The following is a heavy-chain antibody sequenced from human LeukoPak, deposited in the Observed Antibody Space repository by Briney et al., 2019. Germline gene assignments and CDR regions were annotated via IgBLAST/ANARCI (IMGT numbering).Heavy chain of an antibody. CDR3: ARDQYYDRYGMDV. V-gene: IGHV4-34*01. D-gene: IGHD3-3*01. CDR1: GGSFSGYY. J-gene: IGHJ6*02. CDR2: INHSGST. Sequence: PSETLSLTCAVYGGSFSGYYWSWIRQPPGKGLEWIGEINHSGSTNYNPSLKSRVTISVDTSKNQFSLKLSSVTAADTAVYYCARDQYYDRYGMDVWGQGTTVTVSS.